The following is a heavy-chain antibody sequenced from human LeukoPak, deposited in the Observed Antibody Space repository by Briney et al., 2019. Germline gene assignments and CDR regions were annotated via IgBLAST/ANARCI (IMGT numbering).Heavy chain of an antibody. Sequence: PSQTLSLTCTVSGGSISSGSYYWSWIRQPAGKGPEWIGRIYTSGSTNYNPSLKSRVTISVDTSKNQFSLKLSSVTAADTAVYYCARWAYYGSGSYYNPSDYWGQGTLVTVSS. CDR1: GGSISSGSYY. CDR3: ARWAYYGSGSYYNPSDY. V-gene: IGHV4-61*02. J-gene: IGHJ4*02. CDR2: IYTSGST. D-gene: IGHD3-10*01.